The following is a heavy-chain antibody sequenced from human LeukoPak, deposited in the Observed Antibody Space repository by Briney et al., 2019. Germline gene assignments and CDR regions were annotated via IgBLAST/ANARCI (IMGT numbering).Heavy chain of an antibody. Sequence: PSDTQSLTCTVSSGSISRYYWSWIRHPPGKGLEWIGYIYYSGSTNYNPSLKSRVTISVDTSKNQFSLKLSSVTAADTAVYYCARVPKGVWFGVLDVWGQGTTVTVSS. CDR3: ARVPKGVWFGVLDV. V-gene: IGHV4-59*07. J-gene: IGHJ6*02. CDR2: IYYSGST. D-gene: IGHD3-10*01. CDR1: SGSISRYY.